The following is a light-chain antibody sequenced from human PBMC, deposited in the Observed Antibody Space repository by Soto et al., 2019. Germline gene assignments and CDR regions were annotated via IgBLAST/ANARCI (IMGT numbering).Light chain of an antibody. CDR3: QQRSNWQT. J-gene: IGKJ2*01. CDR2: EAS. Sequence: EIVLTQSPATLSLSPGERATLSCRASQSVSSYLAWYQQKPGQAPRLLIYEASNRATGIPARFSGSGSGTDFTLTISSLGPEDFAVYYCQQRSNWQTFGQGTKLEIK. V-gene: IGKV3-11*01. CDR1: QSVSSY.